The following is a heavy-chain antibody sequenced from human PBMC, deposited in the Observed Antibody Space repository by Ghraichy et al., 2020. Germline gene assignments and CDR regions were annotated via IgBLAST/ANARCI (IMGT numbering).Heavy chain of an antibody. Sequence: GGSLRLSCAASGFTFSSNAMSWVRQAPGKGLEWVSGISGSGGSTYYADSVQGRLTISRDNSKNTLYLQMNSLRAEDTAVYYCATGYSYGPSWGQGTLVTVSS. CDR1: GFTFSSNA. J-gene: IGHJ4*02. CDR3: ATGYSYGPS. CDR2: ISGSGGST. V-gene: IGHV3-23*01. D-gene: IGHD5-18*01.